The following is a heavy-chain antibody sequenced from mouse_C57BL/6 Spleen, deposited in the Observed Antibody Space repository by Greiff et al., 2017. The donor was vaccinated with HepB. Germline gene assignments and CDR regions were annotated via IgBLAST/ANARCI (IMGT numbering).Heavy chain of an antibody. D-gene: IGHD1-1*01. CDR2: IDPENGDT. CDR3: TGYGSSLAY. V-gene: IGHV14-4*01. Sequence: EVQLQQSGAELVRPGASVKLSCTASGFNIKDDYMHWVKLRPEQGLEWIGWIDPENGDTEYASKFQGKATITADTSSNTAYLQLSSLTSEDTAVYYCTGYGSSLAYWGQGTLVTVSA. CDR1: GFNIKDDY. J-gene: IGHJ3*01.